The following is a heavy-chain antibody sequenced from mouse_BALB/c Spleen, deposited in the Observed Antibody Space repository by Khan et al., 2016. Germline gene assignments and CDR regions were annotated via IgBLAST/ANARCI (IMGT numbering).Heavy chain of an antibody. CDR2: ISYSGST. CDR1: GDSITSGY. J-gene: IGHJ4*01. V-gene: IGHV3-8*02. D-gene: IGHD2-4*01. CDR3: ATGYDFDWDYYAMDY. Sequence: EVQLQESGPSLVKPSQTLSLTCSVTGDSITSGYWNWIRKFSGNKLEYLGYISYSGSTYYNPSLKNRVSITRDTSKNQFYLQLNSVTTEDTATYYYATGYDFDWDYYAMDYWGQGTSVTVSS.